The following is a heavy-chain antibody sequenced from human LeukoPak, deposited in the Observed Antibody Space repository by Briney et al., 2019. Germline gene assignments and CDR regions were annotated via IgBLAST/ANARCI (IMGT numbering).Heavy chain of an antibody. J-gene: IGHJ4*02. V-gene: IGHV4-30-2*01. CDR3: ARASLSYYFDY. D-gene: IGHD2-8*01. CDR1: GGSISSGGYY. CDR2: IYQSGST. Sequence: PSETLSLTCTVSGGSISSGGYYWSWIRQPPGKGLELIGYIYQSGSTYYNPSLKSRVTISVDRSKNQFSLKLSSVTAADTAVYYCARASLSYYFDYWGQGTLVTVSS.